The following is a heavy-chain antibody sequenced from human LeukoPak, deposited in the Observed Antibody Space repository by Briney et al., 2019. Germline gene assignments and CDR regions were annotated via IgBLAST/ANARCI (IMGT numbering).Heavy chain of an antibody. J-gene: IGHJ4*02. D-gene: IGHD4-17*01. CDR1: GFTFSSYA. Sequence: GGSLRLSCAASGFTFSSYAMSRVRQAPGKGLEWVSAISGSGGSTYYADSVKGRFTISRDNSKNTLYLQMNSLRAEDTAVYYCAKDLSPTTVTLQLDYRGQGTLVTVSS. CDR3: AKDLSPTTVTLQLDY. CDR2: ISGSGGST. V-gene: IGHV3-23*01.